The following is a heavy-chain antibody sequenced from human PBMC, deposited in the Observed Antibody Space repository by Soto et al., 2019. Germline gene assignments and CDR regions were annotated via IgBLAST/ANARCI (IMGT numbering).Heavy chain of an antibody. CDR2: FYYSGAT. CDR1: GGSISSSGFY. D-gene: IGHD6-6*01. CDR3: ARRIAARPIDY. V-gene: IGHV4-39*01. Sequence: SETLSLTCTVSGGSISSSGFYWGWIRQPPGKGLDWIGSFYYSGATYYNPSLKSRVTISVDTSENQFSLKLSSVTAADTAVYYCARRIAARPIDYWGQGALVTVSS. J-gene: IGHJ4*02.